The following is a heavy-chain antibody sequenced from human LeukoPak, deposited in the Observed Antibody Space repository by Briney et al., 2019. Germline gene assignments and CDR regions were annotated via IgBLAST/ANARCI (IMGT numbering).Heavy chain of an antibody. CDR3: AKDRRQWLALDAFDI. Sequence: TGGSLRLSCAASGFTFSSYAMSWVRQAPGKGLEWVSAISGSGGSTYYADSVKGRFTISRDNSKNTLYLQMNSLRAEDTAVYYCAKDRRQWLALDAFDIWGQGTMVTVSS. J-gene: IGHJ3*02. D-gene: IGHD6-19*01. CDR1: GFTFSSYA. V-gene: IGHV3-23*01. CDR2: ISGSGGST.